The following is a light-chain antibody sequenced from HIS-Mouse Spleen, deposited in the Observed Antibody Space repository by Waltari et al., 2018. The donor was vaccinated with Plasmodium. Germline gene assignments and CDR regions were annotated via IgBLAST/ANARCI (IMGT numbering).Light chain of an antibody. V-gene: IGKV1-5*03. CDR1: QSISSW. Sequence: DIQMTQSPSTLSASVGDRVTITCRASQSISSWLAWYQQKPGKAPKLLIDKGSSLESGVPSRFSGSGSGTEFTLTISSLQPDDFATYYCQQYNSYSGTFGQGTKVEIK. CDR2: KGS. J-gene: IGKJ1*01. CDR3: QQYNSYSGT.